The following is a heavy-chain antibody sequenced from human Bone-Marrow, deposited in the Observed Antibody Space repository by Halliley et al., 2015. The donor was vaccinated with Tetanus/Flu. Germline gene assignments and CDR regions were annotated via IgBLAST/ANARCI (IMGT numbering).Heavy chain of an antibody. D-gene: IGHD4-17*01. Sequence: WVAVVWDDGSQKYYVDSVKGRFTISRDNSKNTLYLQMSDLTIEDTAIYYCARDAEGRAYADHWGPGTLVPFSS. J-gene: IGHJ4*02. V-gene: IGHV3-33*01. CDR2: VWDDGSQK. CDR3: ARDAEGRAYADH.